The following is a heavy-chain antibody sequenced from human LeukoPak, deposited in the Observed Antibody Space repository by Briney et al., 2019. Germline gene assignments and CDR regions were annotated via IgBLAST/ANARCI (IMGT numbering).Heavy chain of an antibody. V-gene: IGHV3-7*03. CDR1: GFTFRSHG. CDR3: AKEGRSLQTY. D-gene: IGHD5-24*01. Sequence: PGGSLRLSCVGFGFTFRSHGMNWVRQAPGKGLEWVANIKEDGTETYYVDSVKGRFTISRDNAKNSLYLQMNSLRVEDTAVYYCAKEGRSLQTYWGQGTLVTVSS. CDR2: IKEDGTET. J-gene: IGHJ4*02.